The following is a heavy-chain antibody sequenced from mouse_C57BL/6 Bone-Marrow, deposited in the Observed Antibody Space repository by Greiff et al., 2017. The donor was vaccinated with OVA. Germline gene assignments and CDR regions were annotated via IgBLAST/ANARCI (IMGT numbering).Heavy chain of an antibody. CDR3: ARLTTVVATGRDYAMDY. J-gene: IGHJ4*01. V-gene: IGHV5-16*01. D-gene: IGHD1-1*01. Sequence: EVKLVESEGGLVQPGSSMKLSCTASGFTFSDYYMAWVRQVPEKGLEWVANINYDGSSTYYLDSLKSRFIISRDNAKNILYLQMSSLKSEDTATYYCARLTTVVATGRDYAMDYWGQGTSVTVSS. CDR2: INYDGSST. CDR1: GFTFSDYY.